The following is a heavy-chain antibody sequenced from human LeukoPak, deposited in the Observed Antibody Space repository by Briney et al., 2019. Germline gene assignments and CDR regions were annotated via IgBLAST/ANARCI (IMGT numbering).Heavy chain of an antibody. J-gene: IGHJ3*02. CDR2: MKPNSGNT. Sequence: VASVKVSCKASGYTFTSYDINWVRQATGQGLEWMGWMKPNSGNTGYAQKFQGRVTMTRNTSISTAYMELSSLRSEDTAVYYCARGASYSSSWYHAFDIWGQGTMVTVSS. V-gene: IGHV1-8*01. CDR3: ARGASYSSSWYHAFDI. CDR1: GYTFTSYD. D-gene: IGHD6-13*01.